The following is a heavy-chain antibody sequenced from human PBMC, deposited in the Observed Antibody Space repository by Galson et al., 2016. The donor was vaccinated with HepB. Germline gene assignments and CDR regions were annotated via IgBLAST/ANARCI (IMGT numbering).Heavy chain of an antibody. D-gene: IGHD3/OR15-3a*01. CDR1: GFSFSSYG. V-gene: IGHV3-33*01. CDR3: ARIGPTNYALDF. Sequence: SLRLSCAASGFSFSSYGFRWVRQAPGKGLEWMAVIWLDGSNIFYADSVKGRFTISRDQSKNTLYLQMNSLGADDTAVYYCARIGPTNYALDFWGQGTTVTVSS. J-gene: IGHJ6*02. CDR2: IWLDGSNI.